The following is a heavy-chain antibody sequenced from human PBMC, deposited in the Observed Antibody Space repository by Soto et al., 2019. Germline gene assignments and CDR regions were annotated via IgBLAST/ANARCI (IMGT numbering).Heavy chain of an antibody. CDR3: ASEYGSGDRCSHDY. J-gene: IGHJ4*02. D-gene: IGHD2-15*01. V-gene: IGHV2-26*01. CDR1: GFSLSNARMG. Sequence: SGPTVVNPTETLTLTCTVSGFSLSNARMGVSWIRQPPGKALEWLAHIFSNDEKSYSTSLKSRLTISKDTSKSQVVLTMTNMDPVDTATYYWASEYGSGDRCSHDYWSQGTLVPGSS. CDR2: IFSNDEK.